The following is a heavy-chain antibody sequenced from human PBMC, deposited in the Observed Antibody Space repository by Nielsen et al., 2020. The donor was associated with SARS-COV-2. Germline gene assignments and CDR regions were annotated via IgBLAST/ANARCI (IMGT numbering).Heavy chain of an antibody. V-gene: IGHV4-39*07. CDR1: GDSISSSDYY. D-gene: IGHD2-15*01. J-gene: IGHJ6*02. CDR2: IYESGST. CDR3: ASGRYCSGGSCYSTGRYYGMDV. Sequence: SETLSLTCTVSGDSISSSDYYWGWIRQPPGKGLEWIGSIYESGSTYYNPSLKSRVTISVDTSENQFSLKLSSVTAADTAVYYCASGRYCSGGSCYSTGRYYGMDVWGQGTTVTVSS.